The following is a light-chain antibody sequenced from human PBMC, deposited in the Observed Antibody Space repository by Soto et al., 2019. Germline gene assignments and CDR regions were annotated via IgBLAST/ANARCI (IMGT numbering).Light chain of an antibody. CDR2: DAY. CDR1: QGIGST. V-gene: IGKV3-15*01. CDR3: QQYGSSPLWT. J-gene: IGKJ1*01. Sequence: EIVMTQSPATLSVSPGERATLSCRASQGIGSTLAWYQQKPGQTPRLLIYDAYIRATGVPARFSASGSGTEFTLTINSLQSEDFAVYYCQQYGSSPLWTFGQGTKADNK.